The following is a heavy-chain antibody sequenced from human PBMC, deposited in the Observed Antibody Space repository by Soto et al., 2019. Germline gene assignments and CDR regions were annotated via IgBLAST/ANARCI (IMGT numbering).Heavy chain of an antibody. CDR2: IVVGSGNT. Sequence: ASVKVSCKASGFAFTSSAVQWVRQARGQRLEWIGWIVVGSGNTNYAQKFQERVTITRDMSTSTAYMELSSLRSEDTAVYYCAAGPHTNYYDSSGYYYPLGYWGQGTLVTVSS. D-gene: IGHD3-22*01. V-gene: IGHV1-58*01. CDR1: GFAFTSSA. J-gene: IGHJ4*02. CDR3: AAGPHTNYYDSSGYYYPLGY.